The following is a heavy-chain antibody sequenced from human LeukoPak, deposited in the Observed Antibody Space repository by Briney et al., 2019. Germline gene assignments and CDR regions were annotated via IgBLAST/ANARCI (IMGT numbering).Heavy chain of an antibody. CDR3: ARGITADY. Sequence: QPGRSLRLSCAASGFTFSSYAMHWVRQAPGKGLEWVAVISYDGSNKFYADSVKGRFTLSRGNSKNTLYLQMNSLRAEDTAVYYCARGITADYWGQGIQVTVSS. CDR2: ISYDGSNK. V-gene: IGHV3-30-3*01. J-gene: IGHJ4*02. D-gene: IGHD5-18*01. CDR1: GFTFSSYA.